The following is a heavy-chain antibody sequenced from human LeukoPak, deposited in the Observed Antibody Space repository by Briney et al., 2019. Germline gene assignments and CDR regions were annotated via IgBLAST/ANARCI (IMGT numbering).Heavy chain of an antibody. J-gene: IGHJ4*02. Sequence: GRSLGLSCAASGFTFSSYAMHWVRQAPGKGLEWVAVISYDGSNKYYADSVKGRFTISRDNSKNTLYLQMNSLRAEDTAVYYCASAGDRYYGSGSYYRYYFDYWGQGTLVTVSS. CDR3: ASAGDRYYGSGSYYRYYFDY. V-gene: IGHV3-30*04. CDR1: GFTFSSYA. D-gene: IGHD3-10*01. CDR2: ISYDGSNK.